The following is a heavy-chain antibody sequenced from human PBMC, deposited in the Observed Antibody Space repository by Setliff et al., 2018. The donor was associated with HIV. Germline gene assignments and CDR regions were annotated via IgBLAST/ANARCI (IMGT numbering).Heavy chain of an antibody. CDR1: GGSISSGIQY. Sequence: PSETLSLTCNVSGGSISSGIQYWGRVRQSPGKGLEWIGTISYSGNAYYHPSLKSRVTISVDTSKSQFSLNVKSMTAADTAIYYCARRGSSWYSHWFDPWGQGTLVTVSS. CDR2: ISYSGNA. CDR3: ARRGSSWYSHWFDP. D-gene: IGHD6-13*01. V-gene: IGHV4-39*01. J-gene: IGHJ5*02.